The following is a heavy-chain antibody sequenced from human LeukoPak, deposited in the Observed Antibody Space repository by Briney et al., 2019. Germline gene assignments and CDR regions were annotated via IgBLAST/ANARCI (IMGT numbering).Heavy chain of an antibody. J-gene: IGHJ6*02. CDR2: IYYSGST. D-gene: IGHD3-10*01. Sequence: SETLSLTCTVSGGSISSYYWSWIRQPPGKGLEWIGYIYYSGSTNYNPSLKSRVTISVDTSKNQFSLKLSSVTAADTAVYYCARNSVGYYGSGSRYYYGMDVWGQGNPGHRLL. CDR1: GGSISSYY. V-gene: IGHV4-59*08. CDR3: ARNSVGYYGSGSRYYYGMDV.